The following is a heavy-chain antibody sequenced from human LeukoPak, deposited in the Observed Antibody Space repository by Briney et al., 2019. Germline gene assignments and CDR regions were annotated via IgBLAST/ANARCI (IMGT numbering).Heavy chain of an antibody. D-gene: IGHD4-23*01. CDR1: GFTFSSYS. CDR3: ARDPFSTVVTADY. CDR2: ISSSSSYI. V-gene: IGHV3-21*01. J-gene: IGHJ4*02. Sequence: PGGSLRLSCAASGFTFSSYSMNWVRQAPGKGLEWVSSISSSSSYIYYADSVKGRFTISRDNAKNSLYLQMNSLSAEDTAVYYCARDPFSTVVTADYWGQGTLVTVSS.